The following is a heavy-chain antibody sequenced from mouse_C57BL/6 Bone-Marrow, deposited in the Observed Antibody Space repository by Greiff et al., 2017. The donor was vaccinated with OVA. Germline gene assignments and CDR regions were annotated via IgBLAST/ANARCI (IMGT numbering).Heavy chain of an antibody. Sequence: QVQLKESGPELVKPGASVKISCKASGYAFSSSWMNWVKQRPGTGLEWIGRIYPGDGDTNYNGKFKGKATLTADKSSSTAYMQLSSLTSEDSAVYFCARSPITTVVASRYFDVWGTGTTVTVSS. CDR2: IYPGDGDT. J-gene: IGHJ1*03. V-gene: IGHV1-82*01. CDR1: GYAFSSSW. CDR3: ARSPITTVVASRYFDV. D-gene: IGHD1-1*01.